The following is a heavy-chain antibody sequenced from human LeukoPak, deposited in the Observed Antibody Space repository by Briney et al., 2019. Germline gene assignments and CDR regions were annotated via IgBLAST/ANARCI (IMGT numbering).Heavy chain of an antibody. V-gene: IGHV3-30*02. Sequence: GGSLRLSCAASGFTFSSYGMHWVRQAPGKGLEWVAFIRYDGSNKYYADSVKGRFTISRDNSKNTLYLQMNSLRAEDTAVYYCARNGPDYGDYGDPYYYYGMDVWGQGTTVTVSS. CDR2: IRYDGSNK. CDR1: GFTFSSYG. CDR3: ARNGPDYGDYGDPYYYYGMDV. J-gene: IGHJ6*02. D-gene: IGHD4-17*01.